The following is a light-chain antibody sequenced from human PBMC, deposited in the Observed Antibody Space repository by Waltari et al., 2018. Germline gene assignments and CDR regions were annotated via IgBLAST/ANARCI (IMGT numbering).Light chain of an antibody. J-gene: IGLJ1*01. CDR3: CSYAGDFTFV. CDR1: SGDVGCHDL. Sequence: QSALTQPRSVSGSPRQSLTIPCTGASGDVGCHDLVSWYQHHPGKAPKLMIYDVRKRPSGVSDRFSGSKSGNTASLTISGLQAEDDADYDCCSYAGDFTFVFGIGTKVTVL. CDR2: DVR. V-gene: IGLV2-11*01.